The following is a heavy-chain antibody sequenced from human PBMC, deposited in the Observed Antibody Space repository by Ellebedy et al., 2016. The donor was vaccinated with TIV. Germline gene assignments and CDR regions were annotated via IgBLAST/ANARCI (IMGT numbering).Heavy chain of an antibody. D-gene: IGHD1-14*01. V-gene: IGHV4-4*02. CDR3: ASTDHFESYYFDY. CDR2: IYHSGSI. CDR1: GGSISSTNW. J-gene: IGHJ4*02. Sequence: MPSETLSLTCAVSGGSISSTNWWRWVRQPPGKGLEWIGEIYHSGSINYNPSLKSRVTISVDTSKNQFSLKLSAVTAADTAVYYCASTDHFESYYFDYWGQGTLVTVAS.